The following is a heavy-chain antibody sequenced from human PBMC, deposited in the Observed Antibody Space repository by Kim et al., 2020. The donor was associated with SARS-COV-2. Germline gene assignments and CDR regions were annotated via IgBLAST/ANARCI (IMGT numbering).Heavy chain of an antibody. Sequence: GGSLRLSCEASGFTFNNYWMNWVRQGPGKGLVWVSRIKVDGRDTNYADSVKGRFTISRDNAKNTLHLQLNSLGVEDTAIYFCARGTFQQGFDPWGQGTLVTVSS. CDR1: GFTFNNYW. V-gene: IGHV3-74*01. CDR2: IKVDGRDT. CDR3: ARGTFQQGFDP. J-gene: IGHJ5*02. D-gene: IGHD6-13*01.